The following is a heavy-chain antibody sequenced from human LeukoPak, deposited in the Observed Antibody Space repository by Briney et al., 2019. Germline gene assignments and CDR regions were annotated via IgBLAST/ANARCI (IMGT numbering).Heavy chain of an antibody. J-gene: IGHJ6*04. CDR1: GFTFSHYW. CDR3: GRDNNYKVDV. Sequence: PGGSLRLSCAPSGFTFSHYWMLWVRHAPGKGLVWVSNIKSDGSITKYADSVRGRFTISRDNAKNILYLQINSLRAEDTAVYYCGRDNNYKVDVWGKGTTVTVSS. D-gene: IGHD4-11*01. V-gene: IGHV3-74*01. CDR2: IKSDGSIT.